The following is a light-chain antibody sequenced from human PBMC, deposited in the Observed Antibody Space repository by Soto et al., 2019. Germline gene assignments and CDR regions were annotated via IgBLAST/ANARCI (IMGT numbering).Light chain of an antibody. CDR3: CPYSSTSTSVV. J-gene: IGLJ2*01. CDR1: SSDVGGYDY. CDR2: DVN. Sequence: QSALTQPASVSGSPGQSFAISCTGTSSDVGGYDYVSWYQQHPGKVPKLLIYDVNNRPSGVSARFSGSKSGNTASLTISGLQAADDADYYSCPYSSTSTSVVFGGGTKLTVL. V-gene: IGLV2-14*03.